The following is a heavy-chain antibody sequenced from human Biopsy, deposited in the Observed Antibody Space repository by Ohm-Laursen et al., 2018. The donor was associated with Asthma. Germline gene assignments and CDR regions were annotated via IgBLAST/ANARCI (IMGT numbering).Heavy chain of an antibody. D-gene: IGHD1-20*01. CDR3: ARDLRSDNWNPWGMDV. V-gene: IGHV3-30*03. CDR1: GFRFSDYG. CDR2: ISYDGTNK. Sequence: RSLRLSCAASGFRFSDYGMNWVRQAPGKGLEWVAVISYDGTNKDYADSVKGRFTFSRDNSQNTLSLEMNSLRVEDTAVYYCARDLRSDNWNPWGMDVWGLGTTVTVAS. J-gene: IGHJ6*02.